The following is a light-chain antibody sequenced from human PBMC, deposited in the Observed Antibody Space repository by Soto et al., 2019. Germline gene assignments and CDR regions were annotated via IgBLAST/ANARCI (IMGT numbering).Light chain of an antibody. V-gene: IGKV3-11*01. CDR2: DAS. CDR3: QQRNSWPRA. Sequence: EIVLTQSPDTLSLSLGERATLSCRASHNINTYLVWYQQKPGQAPRLLIYDASKRATGIPDRFSGSGSGTAFTLTISSLAPEDFALYYCQQRNSWPRAFGGGTKVEIK. J-gene: IGKJ4*01. CDR1: HNINTY.